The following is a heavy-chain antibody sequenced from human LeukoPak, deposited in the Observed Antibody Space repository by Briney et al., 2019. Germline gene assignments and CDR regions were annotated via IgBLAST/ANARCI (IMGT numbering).Heavy chain of an antibody. CDR3: AREDFGVGNDY. V-gene: IGHV3-7*03. CDR1: GFTFSRYR. J-gene: IGHJ4*02. D-gene: IGHD3-3*01. Sequence: GGSLRLSCEASGFTFSRYRMSWVRQAPGKGLEWVSNIKKDGSEIYYVDSVKSRFTISRDKAKNSLYLQMNSLRAEDTAVYYCAREDFGVGNDYWGQGTLASVSS. CDR2: IKKDGSEI.